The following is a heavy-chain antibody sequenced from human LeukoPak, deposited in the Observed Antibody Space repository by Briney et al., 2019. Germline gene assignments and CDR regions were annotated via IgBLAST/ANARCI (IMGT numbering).Heavy chain of an antibody. V-gene: IGHV3-23*01. J-gene: IGHJ4*02. CDR1: GFAFSSYC. CDR3: AKHPTKPSDSSDFQKASHFDY. D-gene: IGHD3-22*01. Sequence: GGSLRLSCAASGFAFSSYCMSWVRQAPGKGLEWVSGISGGGGSTYYADSVKGRITISRDSSKNTLYLQKNSLRAQNTAVYSFAKHPTKPSDSSDFQKASHFDYWGQGTLVTVSS. CDR2: ISGGGGST.